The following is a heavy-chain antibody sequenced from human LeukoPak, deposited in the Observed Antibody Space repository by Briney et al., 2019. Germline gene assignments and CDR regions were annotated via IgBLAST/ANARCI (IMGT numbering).Heavy chain of an antibody. CDR3: AKDLFWFGELSNFDY. CDR1: GFTFSNNE. D-gene: IGHD3-10*01. Sequence: SGGSLRLSCAASGFTFSNNEMNWVRQAPGKGLEWVSYISRGGNTIYYSDSVKGRFTISRDTAKNPLYLQMNSLRAEDTAVYYCAKDLFWFGELSNFDYWGQGTLVTVSS. J-gene: IGHJ4*02. V-gene: IGHV3-48*03. CDR2: ISRGGNTI.